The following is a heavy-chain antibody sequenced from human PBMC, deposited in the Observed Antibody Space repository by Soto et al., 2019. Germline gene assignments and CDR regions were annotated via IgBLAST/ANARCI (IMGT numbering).Heavy chain of an antibody. Sequence: LSLTCAASGFTFSHFGMHWVRQAPGEGLEWVAVISYDGSNKYYADSVGGRFTISRDNSKNTLYLQMNSLRTEDTAVYYCAKDTAGAAGFDYWGQGTLVTVSS. CDR2: ISYDGSNK. D-gene: IGHD6-13*01. CDR1: GFTFSHFG. J-gene: IGHJ4*02. V-gene: IGHV3-30*18. CDR3: AKDTAGAAGFDY.